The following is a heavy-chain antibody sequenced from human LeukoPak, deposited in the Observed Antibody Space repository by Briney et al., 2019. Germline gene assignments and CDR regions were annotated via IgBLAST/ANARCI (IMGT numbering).Heavy chain of an antibody. J-gene: IGHJ3*02. D-gene: IGHD4-17*01. CDR2: INQDGSDE. V-gene: IGHV3-7*01. CDR1: GFSFTSYW. CDR3: ARAVNYAFDI. Sequence: GGSLRLSCVASGFSFTSYWMSWVRQAPGKRPEWVANINQDGSDEYYVDSVTGRFTISRDNAKNSLFLQMNSLRAEDTAVYPCARAVNYAFDIWGQGTLVTVSS.